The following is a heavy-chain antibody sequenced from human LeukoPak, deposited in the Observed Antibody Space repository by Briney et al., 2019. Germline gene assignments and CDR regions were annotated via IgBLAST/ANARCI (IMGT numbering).Heavy chain of an antibody. CDR3: ARGPPNWGYDY. D-gene: IGHD7-27*01. CDR1: GFTFSSYW. V-gene: IGHV3-7*03. Sequence: SGGSLRLSCAVSGFTFSSYWMRWVRQAPGKGLEWVANIKQDGSEKNYVDSVKGRFTISRDNAKNSLYLQMNSLRAEDTAVYYCARGPPNWGYDYWGPGTLVTVSS. J-gene: IGHJ4*02. CDR2: IKQDGSEK.